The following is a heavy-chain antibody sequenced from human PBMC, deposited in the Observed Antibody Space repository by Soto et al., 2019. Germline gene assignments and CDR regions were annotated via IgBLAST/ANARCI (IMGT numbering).Heavy chain of an antibody. CDR3: AKQRVGSSWYRDFDL. D-gene: IGHD6-13*01. Sequence: GTLRLSCTASVFTFSDYAISWVCQLPGKGLEWASGISGVGSSTYYPDSVKGRFTISRDNSKNTVYLQMNNLTADDTAVYYCAKQRVGSSWYRDFDLWGQGTLVTVSS. V-gene: IGHV3-23*01. CDR2: ISGVGSST. J-gene: IGHJ5*02. CDR1: VFTFSDYA.